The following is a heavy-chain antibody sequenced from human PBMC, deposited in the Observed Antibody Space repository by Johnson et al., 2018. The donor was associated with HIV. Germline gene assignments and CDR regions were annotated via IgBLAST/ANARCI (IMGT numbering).Heavy chain of an antibody. CDR3: ARDRAILAARPAGAFDV. V-gene: IGHV3-30*02. D-gene: IGHD6-6*01. CDR2: IRYDGSNK. J-gene: IGHJ3*01. CDR1: GFTFSSYG. Sequence: QVQLVESGGGVVQPGRSLRLSCAASGFTFSSYGMHWVRQAPGKGLEWVAFIRYDGSNKYYADSVKGRFTISRDNSKNTLYLQMNSLRSEDTAVYYCARDRAILAARPAGAFDVWGPGTMVTVSS.